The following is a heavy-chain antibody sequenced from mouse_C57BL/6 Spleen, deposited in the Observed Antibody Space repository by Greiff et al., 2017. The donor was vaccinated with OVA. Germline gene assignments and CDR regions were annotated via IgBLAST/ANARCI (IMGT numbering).Heavy chain of an antibody. V-gene: IGHV3-6*01. CDR3: ARSYYGPYAMDY. J-gene: IGHJ4*01. D-gene: IGHD1-1*01. Sequence: EVKLVESGPGLVKPSQSLSLTCSVTGYSITSGYYWNWIRQFPGNKLEWMGYISYDGSNNYNPSLKNRISITRDTSKNQFFLKLNSVTTEDTATYYCARSYYGPYAMDYWGQGTSVTVSS. CDR2: ISYDGSN. CDR1: GYSITSGYY.